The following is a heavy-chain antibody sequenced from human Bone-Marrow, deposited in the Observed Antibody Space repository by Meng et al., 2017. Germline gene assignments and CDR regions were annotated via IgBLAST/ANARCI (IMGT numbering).Heavy chain of an antibody. Sequence: RMQESCPVLVKPSGTLSLTCAVSGGSISSSNWWSWVRQPPGKGLEWIGEIYHSGSTNYNPSLKSRVTISVDKSKNQFSLKLSSVTAADTAVYYCARERRCGGAFNYDSSGYYYSWGQGTLVTVSS. CDR2: IYHSGST. J-gene: IGHJ4*02. CDR3: ARERRCGGAFNYDSSGYYYS. D-gene: IGHD3-22*01. V-gene: IGHV4-4*02. CDR1: GGSISSSNW.